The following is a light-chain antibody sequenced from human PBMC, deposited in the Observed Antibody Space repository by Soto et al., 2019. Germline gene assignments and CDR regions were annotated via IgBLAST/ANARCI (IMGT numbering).Light chain of an antibody. V-gene: IGLV2-8*01. CDR3: SSRAGGNGFVV. J-gene: IGLJ2*01. CDR1: TSDLGGNNY. Sequence: QSALTQPPSASGSPGQSVTISCTGTTSDLGGNNYVSWYQQHPGKAPKLMIYEVTKRPSGVPDRFSGSKSDNTASLTLSGLQAEDEADYYCSSRAGGNGFVVFGGGTKVTVL. CDR2: EVT.